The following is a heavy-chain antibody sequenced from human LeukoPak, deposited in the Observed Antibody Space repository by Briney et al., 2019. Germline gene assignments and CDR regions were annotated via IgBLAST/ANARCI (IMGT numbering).Heavy chain of an antibody. CDR2: INHSGST. D-gene: IGHD3-10*01. V-gene: IGHV4-34*01. Sequence: SETLSLTCAVYGGSFSGYYWSWIRQPPGKGLEWIGEINHSGSTNYNPSLKSRVTISVDTSKNQFSLKLSSVTAADTAVYYCARAPHYYGSVVFDYWVQGTLVTVSS. CDR3: ARAPHYYGSVVFDY. CDR1: GGSFSGYY. J-gene: IGHJ4*02.